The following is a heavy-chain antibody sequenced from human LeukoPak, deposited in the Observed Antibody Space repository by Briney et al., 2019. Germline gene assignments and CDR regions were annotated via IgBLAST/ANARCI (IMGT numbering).Heavy chain of an antibody. D-gene: IGHD2-15*01. J-gene: IGHJ6*03. Sequence: GGSLRLSCAASGFTFSSYGMHWVRQAPGKGLEWVAFIRYDEIDKYYADSVKGRFTISRDNSKNTLYLQMNSLRIEDTAVYYCAKDCCSGASPYHMAVWGKGTTVTVSS. CDR3: AKDCCSGASPYHMAV. V-gene: IGHV3-30*02. CDR1: GFTFSSYG. CDR2: IRYDEIDK.